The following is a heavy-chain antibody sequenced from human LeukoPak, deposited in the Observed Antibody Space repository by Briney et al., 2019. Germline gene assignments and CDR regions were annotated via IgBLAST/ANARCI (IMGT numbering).Heavy chain of an antibody. CDR2: ISSSSNTI. CDR1: GFTFSSYS. J-gene: IGHJ6*02. V-gene: IGHV3-48*04. Sequence: PGGSLRLSCAASGFTFSSYSMNWVRQAPGKGLEWVSYISSSSNTIYYADSVKGRFTISRDNAKNSLYLQMNSLRAEDTAVYYCARDITMIVGRPGYYYGMDVWGQGTTVTVSS. D-gene: IGHD3-22*01. CDR3: ARDITMIVGRPGYYYGMDV.